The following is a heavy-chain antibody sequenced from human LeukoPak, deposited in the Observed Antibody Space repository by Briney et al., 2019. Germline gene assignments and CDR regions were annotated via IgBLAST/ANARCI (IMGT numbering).Heavy chain of an antibody. CDR3: ARGRGLYYYYMDV. Sequence: SQTLSLTCTVSGGSISSGSYYWSWIRQPAGKGLEWIGRIYTSGSTNYNPSLKSRVTISVDTSKNQFSLKLSSVTAADTAVYYCARGRGLYYYYMDVWGKGTTVTVSS. J-gene: IGHJ6*03. CDR1: GGSISSGSYY. V-gene: IGHV4-61*02. D-gene: IGHD3-10*01. CDR2: IYTSGST.